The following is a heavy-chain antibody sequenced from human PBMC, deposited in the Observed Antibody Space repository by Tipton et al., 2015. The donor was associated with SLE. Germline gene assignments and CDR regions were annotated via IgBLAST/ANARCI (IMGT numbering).Heavy chain of an antibody. V-gene: IGHV3-21*01. CDR2: ISSSSSYI. CDR1: GFTFSSYS. Sequence: SLRLSCAASGFTFSSYSMNWVRQAPGKGLEWVSSISSSSSYIYYADSVKGRFTISRDNAKNSLYLQMNSLRAEDTAVYYCARLLVAAGTTWFDPWGQGTLVTVSS. J-gene: IGHJ5*02. CDR3: ARLLVAAGTTWFDP. D-gene: IGHD6-13*01.